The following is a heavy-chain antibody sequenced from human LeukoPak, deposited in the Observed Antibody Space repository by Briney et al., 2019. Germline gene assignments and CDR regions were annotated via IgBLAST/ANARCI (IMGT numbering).Heavy chain of an antibody. Sequence: GSLRLSCAASGFTFSSYAMHWVRQAPGKGLEWVAVISYDGSNKYYADSVKGRFTISRDNSKNTLYLQMNSLRAEDTAVYYCARAGRLRFLDHWGQGTLVTVSS. CDR3: ARAGRLRFLDH. V-gene: IGHV3-30-3*01. CDR1: GFTFSSYA. D-gene: IGHD3-3*01. CDR2: ISYDGSNK. J-gene: IGHJ4*02.